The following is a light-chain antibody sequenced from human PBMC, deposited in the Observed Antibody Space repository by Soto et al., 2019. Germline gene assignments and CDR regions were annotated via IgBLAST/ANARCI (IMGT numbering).Light chain of an antibody. CDR3: QQYNNSPLT. V-gene: IGKV3-15*01. CDR1: QSVSGS. J-gene: IGKJ4*01. CDR2: GAS. Sequence: EIVMRQSPATLSVSPGDGATLSCRASQSVSGSLAWYQQKPGQAPSLLIYGASTRATGTPSRFSASGSGTEFSLTISSLQSEDFAVYYCQQYNNSPLTFGGGTKVEIK.